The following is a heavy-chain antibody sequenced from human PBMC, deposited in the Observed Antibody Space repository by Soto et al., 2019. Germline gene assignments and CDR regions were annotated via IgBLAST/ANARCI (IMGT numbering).Heavy chain of an antibody. CDR3: AADGREGTMTTVTSY. CDR2: IVVGSGNT. CDR1: GFTFTSSA. D-gene: IGHD4-17*01. V-gene: IGHV1-58*01. Sequence: GAPVKVSCKASGFTFTSSAVQWVRQARGQRLAWIGWIVVGSGNTNYAQKFQERVTITRDMSTSTAYMELSSLRSEDTAVYYCAADGREGTMTTVTSYWGQGTLVTVSS. J-gene: IGHJ4*02.